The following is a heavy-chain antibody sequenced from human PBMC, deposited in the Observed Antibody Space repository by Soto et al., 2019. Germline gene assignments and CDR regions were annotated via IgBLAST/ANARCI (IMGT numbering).Heavy chain of an antibody. CDR1: GFRFSDYY. Sequence: EVQLVESGGSLVQPGGSLRLSCAASGFRFSDYYMDWVRQLPGMGLEWVGRTRNKANSYAAEYAPSVRGRFTISRHDSEDSMFLQLNSLKTEDTAVYYCARDTGGSYDFWGQGALVTVSS. D-gene: IGHD1-26*01. CDR3: ARDTGGSYDF. CDR2: TRNKANSYAA. V-gene: IGHV3-72*01. J-gene: IGHJ4*02.